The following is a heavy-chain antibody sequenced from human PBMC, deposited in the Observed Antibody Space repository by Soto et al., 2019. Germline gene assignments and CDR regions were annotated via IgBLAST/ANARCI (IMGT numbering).Heavy chain of an antibody. Sequence: QVQLVQSGAEVKKPGASVKVSCKASGYTFTNYYMHWVRKAPGQGLEWMGLINPSGGTTSYAQKFQDSVTMTRETSTSTVYMELSSLRSEYTAVYYCAREPHSGSLGEDYWGQGTLVTVSS. CDR2: INPSGGTT. V-gene: IGHV1-46*03. D-gene: IGHD1-26*01. CDR3: AREPHSGSLGEDY. CDR1: GYTFTNYY. J-gene: IGHJ4*02.